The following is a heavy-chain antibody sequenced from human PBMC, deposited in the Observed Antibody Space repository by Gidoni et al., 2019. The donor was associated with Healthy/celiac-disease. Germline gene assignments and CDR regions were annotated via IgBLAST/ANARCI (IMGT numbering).Heavy chain of an antibody. V-gene: IGHV3-15*01. CDR1: GFTFSNAW. CDR2: IKSKTDGGTT. Sequence: EVQLVESGGGLVKPGGSLRLSCAASGFTFSNAWMSWVRQAPGKGLEWVGRIKSKTDGGTTDYAAPVKGRFTISRDDSKNTLYLQMNSLKTEDTAVYYCTTEPAKWLISYGMDVWGQGTTVTVSS. D-gene: IGHD3-22*01. J-gene: IGHJ6*02. CDR3: TTEPAKWLISYGMDV.